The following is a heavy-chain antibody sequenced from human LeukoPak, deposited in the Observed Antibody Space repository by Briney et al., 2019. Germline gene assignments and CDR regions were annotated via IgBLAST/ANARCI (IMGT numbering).Heavy chain of an antibody. CDR1: GFTFSSFG. CDR2: IWSHGNNQ. CDR3: ARDTTYGAADI. Sequence: GALRLSCEASGFTFSSFGIHWVRQAPGKGLEWVAVIWSHGNNQYYTDSAKGRFTVSRDNARNTLYLQMNSLRDEDTAMYYCARDTTYGAADIWGQGTVVTVTS. D-gene: IGHD4-17*01. V-gene: IGHV3-33*01. J-gene: IGHJ3*02.